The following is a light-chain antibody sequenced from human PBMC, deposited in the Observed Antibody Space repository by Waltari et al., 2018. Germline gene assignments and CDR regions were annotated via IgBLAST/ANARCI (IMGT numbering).Light chain of an antibody. Sequence: QSALPQPRSVPGSPGQSVTISCTGRVSDVGDYNHVSWYQHHPGKAPKVVIYDVTTRPSGVPDRFSGSRSGNSASLTISGLQAEDEADYYCCSYAGTWVFGGGTKLTVL. V-gene: IGLV2-11*01. J-gene: IGLJ3*02. CDR1: VSDVGDYNH. CDR2: DVT. CDR3: CSYAGTWV.